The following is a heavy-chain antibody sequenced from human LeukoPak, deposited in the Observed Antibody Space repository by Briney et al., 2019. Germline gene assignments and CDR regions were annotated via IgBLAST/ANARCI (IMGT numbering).Heavy chain of an antibody. CDR3: TRNQH. J-gene: IGHJ1*01. CDR2: INYDGSEK. Sequence: GGSLRLSCAGSGFIFCTTSMSWVRQTPGKGLEWVARINYDGSEKYYVGSVEGRFTISRDSAKKSLFLQMNSLRAEDTAIYYCTRNQHWGQGTLVTVSS. CDR1: GFIFCTTS. V-gene: IGHV3-7*01.